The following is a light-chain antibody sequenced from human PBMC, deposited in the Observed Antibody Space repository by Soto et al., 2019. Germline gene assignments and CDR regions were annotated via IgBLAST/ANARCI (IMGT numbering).Light chain of an antibody. J-gene: IGLJ1*01. CDR2: ADS. CDR1: SSNIGAGYH. V-gene: IGLV1-40*01. CDR3: QSYDTTLRAYV. Sequence: QSVLTQPPSVSGAPGQRVTVSCAGSSSNIGAGYHVHWYQQLPGTAPKLLIYADSSRPSGVPARFSGSKSGSSASLAITGLQAEDEADYYCQSYDTTLRAYVFGTGTKLTVL.